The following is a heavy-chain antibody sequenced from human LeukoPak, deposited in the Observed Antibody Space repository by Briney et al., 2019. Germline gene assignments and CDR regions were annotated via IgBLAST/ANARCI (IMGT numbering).Heavy chain of an antibody. D-gene: IGHD5-24*01. V-gene: IGHV4-30-4*08. CDR3: ARRELWDGYNYVAFDI. CDR1: GGSISSGDYY. J-gene: IGHJ3*02. Sequence: SQTLSLTCTVSGGSISSGDYYWSWIRQPPGKGLEWIGYIYYSGSTYYNPSLKSRVTISVDTSKNQFSLKLSSVTAADTAVYYCARRELWDGYNYVAFDIWGQGTMVTVSS. CDR2: IYYSGST.